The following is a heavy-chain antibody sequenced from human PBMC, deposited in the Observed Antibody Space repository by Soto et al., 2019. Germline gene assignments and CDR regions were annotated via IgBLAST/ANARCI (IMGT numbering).Heavy chain of an antibody. CDR1: GFTFSAYS. CDR3: AKGYSSGRGPFDI. CDR2: ISTGSGTI. Sequence: EVQLVESGGGLVQPGGSLRLSCAASGFTFSAYSMNWVRQAPGKGLEWVSYISTGSGTINYADSVKGLFTISRDNPKNSLYLQMNSLRDDDTAVYYCAKGYSSGRGPFDIWGQGTMVTVSS. J-gene: IGHJ3*02. D-gene: IGHD6-19*01. V-gene: IGHV3-48*02.